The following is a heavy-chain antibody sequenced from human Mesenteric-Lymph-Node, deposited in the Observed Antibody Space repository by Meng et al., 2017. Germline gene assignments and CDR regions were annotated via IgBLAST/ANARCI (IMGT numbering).Heavy chain of an antibody. CDR3: ARDSLVTYGGNSY. V-gene: IGHV3-23*01. Sequence: GESLKISCAASGFTFARCPMSWVRQAPGKGPEWVSAISDTGGKIDYADSVKGRFTISRDNSKNTLYLQMNSLRAEDTAVYYCARDSLVTYGGNSYWGQGTLVTVSS. J-gene: IGHJ4*02. CDR1: GFTFARCP. D-gene: IGHD4-23*01. CDR2: ISDTGGKI.